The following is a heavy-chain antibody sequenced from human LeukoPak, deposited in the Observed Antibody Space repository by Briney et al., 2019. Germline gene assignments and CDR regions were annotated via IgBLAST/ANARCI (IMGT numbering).Heavy chain of an antibody. Sequence: PSETLSLTCAVYGGSFSGYYWSWIRQPPGKGLEWIGEINHSGSTNYNPSLKSRVTISVDTSKNQFSLKLSSVTAADTAVYYCARRIRLVATIRFDPWGQGTLVTVSS. CDR2: INHSGST. V-gene: IGHV4-34*01. CDR1: GGSFSGYY. J-gene: IGHJ5*02. CDR3: ARRIRLVATIRFDP. D-gene: IGHD5-12*01.